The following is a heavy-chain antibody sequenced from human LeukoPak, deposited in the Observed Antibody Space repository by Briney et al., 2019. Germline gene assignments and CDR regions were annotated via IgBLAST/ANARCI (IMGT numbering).Heavy chain of an antibody. Sequence: GASVTVSRKTSGYTFTDYYMHWVRQAPGQGLEWMGWVNPNSGGTNYAQKFQGRVTMTRDTSINTAYMDLSRLSSDDTAVYYCARGSSIRSLDYWGQGTLVTVSS. CDR3: ARGSSIRSLDY. CDR2: VNPNSGGT. V-gene: IGHV1-2*02. J-gene: IGHJ4*02. CDR1: GYTFTDYY. D-gene: IGHD2/OR15-2a*01.